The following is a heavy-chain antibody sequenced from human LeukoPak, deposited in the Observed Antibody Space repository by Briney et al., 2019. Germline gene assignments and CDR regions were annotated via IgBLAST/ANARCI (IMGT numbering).Heavy chain of an antibody. CDR1: GYIFTNYW. J-gene: IGHJ3*02. V-gene: IGHV5-51*01. CDR2: ILPGDSDT. CDR3: ARQGAGASYYDPTGLPRGAFDS. D-gene: IGHD3-22*01. Sequence: HGESLKISCRASGYIFTNYWIAWVRWMPGEGLQWMGIILPGDSDTRYSPSFRGQVTISAETSTRTAYLQWTSLRASDSAIYYCARQGAGASYYDPTGLPRGAFDSWGQGTTVTVSS.